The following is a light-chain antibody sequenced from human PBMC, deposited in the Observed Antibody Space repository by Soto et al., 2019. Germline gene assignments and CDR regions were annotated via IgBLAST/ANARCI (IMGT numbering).Light chain of an antibody. Sequence: EIVLTQSPATLSLSPGERATLSCRASQSVSSYLAWYPQKPGQAPRLLIYDASNRAPGIPARFSGSGSGTVFTLTISSLEPEDFAVYYCQQRSNWRFGQGTRLEIK. V-gene: IGKV3-11*01. CDR3: QQRSNWR. CDR1: QSVSSY. J-gene: IGKJ5*01. CDR2: DAS.